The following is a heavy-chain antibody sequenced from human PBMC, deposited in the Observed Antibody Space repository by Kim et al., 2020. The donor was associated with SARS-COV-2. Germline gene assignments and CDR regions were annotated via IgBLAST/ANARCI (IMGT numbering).Heavy chain of an antibody. D-gene: IGHD3-10*01. CDR2: ISFDGRNK. CDR3: ARGKYYESVSPSDYYNG. CDR1: GVSFDSSA. Sequence: GGSLRLSCAASGVSFDSSAMNWVRQAPGKGLEWVAVISFDGRNKAYADSVEGRFTISRDNSKSTLHLQMNSLRVEDTAVYYCARGKYYESVSPSDYYNG. J-gene: IGHJ6*01. V-gene: IGHV3-30-3*01.